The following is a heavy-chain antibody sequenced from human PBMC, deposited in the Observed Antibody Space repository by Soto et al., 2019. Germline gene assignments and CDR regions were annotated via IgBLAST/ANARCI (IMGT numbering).Heavy chain of an antibody. CDR1: GFTFSSYW. V-gene: IGHV3-7*01. D-gene: IGHD4-4*01. CDR3: ARWGGGSNYHYYYYMDV. CDR2: IKQDGSEK. J-gene: IGHJ6*03. Sequence: EVQLVESGGGLVQPGGSLRLSCAASGFTFSSYWMSWVRQAPGKGLEWVANIKQDGSEKYYVDSVKGRFTISRDNAKNSLSLQMNSLRAEDTAVYYCARWGGGSNYHYYYYMDVWGKGTTVTVSS.